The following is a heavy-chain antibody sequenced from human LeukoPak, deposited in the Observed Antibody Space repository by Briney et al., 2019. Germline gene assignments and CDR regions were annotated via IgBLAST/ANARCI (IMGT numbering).Heavy chain of an antibody. D-gene: IGHD6-13*01. CDR3: ARRSSWASDY. Sequence: SETLSLTCTVSGGSISSYYLSWIRQPAGKGLEWIGSIYYSGSTYYNPSLKSRVTISVDTSKNQFSLKLSSVTAADTAVYYCARRSSWASDYWGQGTLVTVSS. J-gene: IGHJ4*02. CDR2: IYYSGST. V-gene: IGHV4-59*05. CDR1: GGSISSYY.